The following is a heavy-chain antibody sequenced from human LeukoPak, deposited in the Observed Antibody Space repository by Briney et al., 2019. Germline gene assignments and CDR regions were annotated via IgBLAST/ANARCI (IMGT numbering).Heavy chain of an antibody. CDR2: INWNGETI. CDR1: GFNFGGYG. D-gene: IGHD6-19*01. V-gene: IGHV3-20*04. Sequence: PGGSLRLSCTASGFNFGGYGINWVRQVPGRGLEWVCGINWNGETIGYIDSVKGRFTISRDNAKNSLFLQMNSLKAEDTALYYCARDRGGGWHGITLNLWGQGTYVTVSS. CDR3: ARDRGGGWHGITLNL. J-gene: IGHJ3*01.